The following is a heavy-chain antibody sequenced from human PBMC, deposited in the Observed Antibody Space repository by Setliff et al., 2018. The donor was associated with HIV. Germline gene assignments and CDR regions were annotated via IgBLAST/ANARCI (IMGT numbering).Heavy chain of an antibody. D-gene: IGHD4-17*01. V-gene: IGHV4-59*11. J-gene: IGHJ4*02. CDR3: AKGAGLYGDYTFDH. CDR2: IYSTGST. CDR1: GPSINNHY. Sequence: SETLSLTCTVSGPSINNHYWSWIRQSPGKAFEWIGYIYSTGSTNYNHSLQSRVTISMVASRNQFSLKVTSVTAADTAVYYCAKGAGLYGDYTFDHWGQGRQVTVSS.